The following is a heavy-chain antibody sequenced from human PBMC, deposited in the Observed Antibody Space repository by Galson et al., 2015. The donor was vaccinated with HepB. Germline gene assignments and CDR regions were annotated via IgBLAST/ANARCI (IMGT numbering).Heavy chain of an antibody. V-gene: IGHV3-48*02. J-gene: IGHJ6*02. CDR1: GFTFSSYS. CDR3: ARDTERWFGELAQGGMDV. D-gene: IGHD3-10*01. CDR2: ISSSSSTI. Sequence: SLRLSCAASGFTFSSYSMNWVRQAPGKGLEWVSYISSSSSTIYYADSVKGRFTISRDNAKNSLYLQMNSPRDEDTAVYYCARDTERWFGELAQGGMDVWGQGTTVTVSS.